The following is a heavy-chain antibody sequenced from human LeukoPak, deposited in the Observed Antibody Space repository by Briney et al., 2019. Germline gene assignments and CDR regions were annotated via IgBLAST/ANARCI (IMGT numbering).Heavy chain of an antibody. V-gene: IGHV3-21*01. D-gene: IGHD3-22*01. J-gene: IGHJ3*02. CDR1: GFTFSTYS. CDR2: ISSSSNYI. CDR3: ARGLYYYDTPDAFDI. Sequence: GGSLRLSCAASGFTFSTYSMNWVRQAPGKGLEWVSSISSSSNYIYYADSVKGRFTISRDNAKNSLYLQMNSLRAEDTAVYYCARGLYYYDTPDAFDIWGQGTMVTVSS.